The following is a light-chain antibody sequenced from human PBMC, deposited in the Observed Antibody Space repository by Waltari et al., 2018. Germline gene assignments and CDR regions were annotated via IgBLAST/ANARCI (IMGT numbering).Light chain of an antibody. CDR2: AAS. V-gene: IGKV1-17*01. Sequence: EIEMTQSQFSLSATAGERVTIPCRASQNIYSDLAWYQQKPVKAPKLLIYAASSLQSGIPSRFSGSGSGTDFTLTISSLQPEDSAAYYCQHYYGNPWTFGQGTKVEIK. CDR3: QHYYGNPWT. CDR1: QNIYSD. J-gene: IGKJ1*01.